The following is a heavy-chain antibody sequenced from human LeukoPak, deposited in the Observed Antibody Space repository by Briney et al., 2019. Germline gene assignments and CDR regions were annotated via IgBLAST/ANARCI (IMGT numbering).Heavy chain of an antibody. CDR2: LSYDGSIK. J-gene: IGHJ4*02. D-gene: IGHD6-19*01. V-gene: IGHV3-30-3*01. CDR3: ARDLVAGSPDYFDY. Sequence: GGSLRLSCAASGFTFSSSPMHWLRQAPGQGLEWVAVLSYDGSIKSYADSVKGRFTISRDTSKITLYLQMNSLRAEDTAVYYCARDLVAGSPDYFDYWGQGTLVTVSS. CDR1: GFTFSSSP.